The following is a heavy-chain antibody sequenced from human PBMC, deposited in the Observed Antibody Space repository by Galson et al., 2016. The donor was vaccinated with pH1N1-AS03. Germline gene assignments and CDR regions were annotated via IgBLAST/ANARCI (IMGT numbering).Heavy chain of an antibody. CDR2: ISSSSSTI. CDR3: ARELHYGWLVPGY. Sequence: SLRLSCAASGFTFSSYSMNWVRQAPGKGLEWVSYISSSSSTIYYADSVKGRFTICRDNAKNSLYLQMNSLRDEDTAVYYCARELHYGWLVPGYWGQGTLVTVSS. J-gene: IGHJ4*02. V-gene: IGHV3-48*02. D-gene: IGHD6-19*01. CDR1: GFTFSSYS.